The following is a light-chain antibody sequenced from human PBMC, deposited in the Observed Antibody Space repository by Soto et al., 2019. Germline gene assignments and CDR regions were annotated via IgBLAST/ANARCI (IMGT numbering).Light chain of an antibody. CDR2: RAS. Sequence: DIQMTQTPSTLPVSIGDRVTINCRASQSISDWLAWYQQKPGKAPRLLIYRASTLQSGVPSRFRGSGYGTEFTLTISDLQADDFATYYCQQYHSYSWTVGQGTTVGIK. CDR3: QQYHSYSWT. CDR1: QSISDW. J-gene: IGKJ1*01. V-gene: IGKV1-5*03.